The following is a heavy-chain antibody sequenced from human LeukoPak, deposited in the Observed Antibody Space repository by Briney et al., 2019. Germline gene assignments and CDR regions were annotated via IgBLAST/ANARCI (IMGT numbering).Heavy chain of an antibody. J-gene: IGHJ4*02. CDR3: AKDCSGGSCLDY. V-gene: IGHV3-23*01. CDR2: ISGSGGST. Sequence: GASLRLSCAASGFTFSSYAMSWVRQAPGKGLEWVSAISGSGGSTYYADSVKGRFTISRDNSKNTLYLQMNSLSAEDTAVYYCAKDCSGGSCLDYWGQGTLVTVSS. CDR1: GFTFSSYA. D-gene: IGHD2-15*01.